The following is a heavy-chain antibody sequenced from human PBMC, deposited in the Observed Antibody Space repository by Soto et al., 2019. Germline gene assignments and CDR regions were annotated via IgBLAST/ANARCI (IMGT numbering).Heavy chain of an antibody. V-gene: IGHV1-8*01. CDR3: ARQNSSAWMGWFDP. Sequence: ASVKVSCKASGYTFTNYDINWVRQATGQGLEWMGWMNPNSGNTGYAQKFQGRVTMTRDTSISTAYMELSSLRSEDTAVYYCARQNSSAWMGWFDPWGQGTLVTVS. CDR1: GYTFTNYD. CDR2: MNPNSGNT. J-gene: IGHJ5*02. D-gene: IGHD6-19*01.